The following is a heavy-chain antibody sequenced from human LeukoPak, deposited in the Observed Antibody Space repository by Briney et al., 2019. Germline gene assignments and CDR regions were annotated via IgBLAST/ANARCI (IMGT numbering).Heavy chain of an antibody. CDR2: IIPIFGTA. CDR3: ARDYGDYGNYYYYGMDV. D-gene: IGHD4-17*01. J-gene: IGHJ6*02. CDR1: GGTFSSYA. Sequence: GASVKVSCKASGGTFSSYAISWVRQAPGQGLEWMGGIIPIFGTANYAQKFQGRVTFTADESTSTAYMELSSLRSEDTAVYYCARDYGDYGNYYYYGMDVWGQGTTVTVSS. V-gene: IGHV1-69*13.